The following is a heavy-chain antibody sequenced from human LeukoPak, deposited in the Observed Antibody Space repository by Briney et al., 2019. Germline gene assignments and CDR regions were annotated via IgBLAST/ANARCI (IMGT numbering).Heavy chain of an antibody. CDR2: IYYSGST. V-gene: IGHV4-59*01. CDR3: ARGYSSGWPPKD. D-gene: IGHD6-19*01. J-gene: IGHJ4*02. Sequence: SETLSLTCAVSGGSISSYYWSWIRQPPGKGLEWIGYIYYSGSTNYNPSLKSRVTISVDTSKNQFSLKPSSVTAADTAVYYCARGYSSGWPPKDWGQGTLVTVSS. CDR1: GGSISSYY.